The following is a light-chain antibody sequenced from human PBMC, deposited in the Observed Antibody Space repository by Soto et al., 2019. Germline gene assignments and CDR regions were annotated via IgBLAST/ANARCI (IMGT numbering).Light chain of an antibody. CDR3: QQYDSSPIT. V-gene: IGKV3-20*01. CDR2: GAS. CDR1: ENVRTF. J-gene: IGKJ5*01. Sequence: EILLTQSPATLSLSPGERATLSCRASENVRTFVDWYQQKPGQAPRLLIYGASNRATGIPARFSGSGSGTDFTLTISRLEPEDFAVYYCQQYDSSPITFGQGTRLEIK.